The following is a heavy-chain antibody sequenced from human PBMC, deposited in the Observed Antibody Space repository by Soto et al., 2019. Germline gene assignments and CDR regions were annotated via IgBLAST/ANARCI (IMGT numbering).Heavy chain of an antibody. CDR1: GDIFTNNA. Sequence: ASVKVSCTDSGDIFTNNAFHWVRQAPGQGLEWMGRINAANGNTEYSQKFQGRVTITRDTSASAAYMEVSSLRYEDTAVYYCARRSRDGDGTFDLWGQGTLVTVSS. V-gene: IGHV1-3*01. J-gene: IGHJ4*02. CDR2: INAANGNT. CDR3: ARRSRDGDGTFDL. D-gene: IGHD1-26*01.